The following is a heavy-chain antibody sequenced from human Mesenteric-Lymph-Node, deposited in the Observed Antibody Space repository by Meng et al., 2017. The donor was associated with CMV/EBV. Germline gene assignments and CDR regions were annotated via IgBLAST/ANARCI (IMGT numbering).Heavy chain of an antibody. J-gene: IGHJ4*02. CDR2: ISYNSGNV. CDR1: GFTFSSYG. V-gene: IGHV3-9*03. D-gene: IGHD1-26*01. CDR3: AKGEWGATDTRLFDF. Sequence: SLKISCAASGFTFSSYGMSWVRQAPGKGLEWVSSISYNSGNVGYAGSVKGRFTISRDNAKNSLYLQMNSLRAEDMALYYCAKGEWGATDTRLFDFWGRGTLVTVSS.